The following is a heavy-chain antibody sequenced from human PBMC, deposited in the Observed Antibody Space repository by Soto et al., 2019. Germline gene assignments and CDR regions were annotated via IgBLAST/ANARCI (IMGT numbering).Heavy chain of an antibody. CDR3: AREHDYGVLPDY. CDR1: GFTFSSYS. D-gene: IGHD4-17*01. CDR2: ISSSSSYI. Sequence: EVQLVESGGGLVKPGGSLRLSCVASGFTFSSYSMKWVRQAPGKGLEWVSSISSSSSYIYYADSVEGRFTISRDNAKNSLYLQMNSLRAEDTAVYYCAREHDYGVLPDYWGQGTLVTVSS. V-gene: IGHV3-21*01. J-gene: IGHJ4*02.